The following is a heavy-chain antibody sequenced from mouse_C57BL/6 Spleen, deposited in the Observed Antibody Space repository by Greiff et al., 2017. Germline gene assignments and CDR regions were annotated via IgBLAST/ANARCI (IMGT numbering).Heavy chain of an antibody. Sequence: QVQLQQPGAELVKPGASVKLSCKASGYTFTSYWMHWVKQRPGQGLEWIGMIHPNSGSTNYNEKFKSKATLTVDKSSSTAYMQLSSLTSADSAVYYCARIYYDYGVPFAYWGQGTLVTVSA. D-gene: IGHD2-4*01. V-gene: IGHV1-64*01. CDR2: IHPNSGST. J-gene: IGHJ3*01. CDR1: GYTFTSYW. CDR3: ARIYYDYGVPFAY.